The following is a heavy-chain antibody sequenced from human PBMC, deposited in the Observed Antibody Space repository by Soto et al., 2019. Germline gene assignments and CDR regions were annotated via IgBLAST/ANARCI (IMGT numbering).Heavy chain of an antibody. D-gene: IGHD3-22*01. CDR3: AKDAPLDYYDSGGHNEKAPLYY. CDR2: ISYDGSNK. J-gene: IGHJ4*02. CDR1: GFTFSSDG. V-gene: IGHV3-30*18. Sequence: PWGSLRLSCAASGFTFSSDGMHWVRQAPGKGLEWVAVISYDGSNKYYADSVKGRFTISRDNSKNTLYLQMNSLRAEDTAVSYCAKDAPLDYYDSGGHNEKAPLYYWGQGT.